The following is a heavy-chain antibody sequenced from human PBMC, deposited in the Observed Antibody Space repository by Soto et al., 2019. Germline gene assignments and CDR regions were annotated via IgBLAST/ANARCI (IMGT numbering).Heavy chain of an antibody. CDR1: GDTFSSYG. V-gene: IGHV1-18*01. D-gene: IGHD3-22*01. CDR3: ARGLAHYDSSGRLDIDS. CDR2: ISAYHGNT. J-gene: IGHJ5*01. Sequence: SLKGSCKASGDTFSSYGGSWVRQAPGQGLEWMGWISAYHGNTNYAQKLQDRDTMTTGTSTSTVYMELRSLRSDDTVVYYCARGLAHYDSSGRLDIDSWGHGTLVTGSS.